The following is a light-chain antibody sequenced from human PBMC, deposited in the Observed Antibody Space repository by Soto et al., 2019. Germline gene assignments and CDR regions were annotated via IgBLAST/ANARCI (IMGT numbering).Light chain of an antibody. V-gene: IGKV1-9*01. Sequence: DIQLTQSPSFLSPSTGESVTITCLASQVISTSLAWYQVKPGKAPKLLIYAASTLESGVPSRFSATVSGTEFSLTITSLQPEDFATYYCQQLFDSPITCGQGTRLEIK. CDR1: QVISTS. J-gene: IGKJ5*01. CDR2: AAS. CDR3: QQLFDSPIT.